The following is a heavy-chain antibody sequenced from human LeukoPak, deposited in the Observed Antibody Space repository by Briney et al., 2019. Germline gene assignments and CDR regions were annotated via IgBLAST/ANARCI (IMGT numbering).Heavy chain of an antibody. CDR3: ARVGDYGDYVNWFDP. J-gene: IGHJ5*02. CDR1: GYSISSGYY. V-gene: IGHV4-38-2*02. Sequence: SETLSVICTVSGYSISSGYYWGWIRQPPGKGLKWIGSGYHIGSTYFNPSLRSRVTILIDIFKNQFSPKMSSVTAADTAIYYCARVGDYGDYVNWFDPWGPGTLVTVSS. CDR2: GYHIGST. D-gene: IGHD4-17*01.